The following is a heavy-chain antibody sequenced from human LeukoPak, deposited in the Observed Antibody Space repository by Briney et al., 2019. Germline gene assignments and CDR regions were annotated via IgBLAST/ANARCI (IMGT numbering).Heavy chain of an antibody. Sequence: ASVTVSCTASGYTFTGYYMHWVRHAPGQGLGWMGWINTNSGGTNYSQKFHGRVTMTRDTSISTAYMELSRLRSDDTAVYYCARERGRWLQKFDYWGQGTLVTVSS. D-gene: IGHD5-24*01. J-gene: IGHJ4*02. CDR3: ARERGRWLQKFDY. CDR1: GYTFTGYY. CDR2: INTNSGGT. V-gene: IGHV1-2*02.